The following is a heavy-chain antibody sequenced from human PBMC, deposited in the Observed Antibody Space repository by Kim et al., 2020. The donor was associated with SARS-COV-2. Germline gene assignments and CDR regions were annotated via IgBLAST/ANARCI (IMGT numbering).Heavy chain of an antibody. CDR2: IYYSGST. Sequence: SETLSLTCTVSGGSISSYYWSWIRQPPGKGLEWIGYIYYSGSTNYNPSLKSRVTISVDTSKNQFSLKLSSVTAADTAVYYCARAISDRVGGWYFDLWGRGTLVTVSS. CDR1: GGSISSYY. D-gene: IGHD2-15*01. V-gene: IGHV4-59*01. CDR3: ARAISDRVGGWYFDL. J-gene: IGHJ2*01.